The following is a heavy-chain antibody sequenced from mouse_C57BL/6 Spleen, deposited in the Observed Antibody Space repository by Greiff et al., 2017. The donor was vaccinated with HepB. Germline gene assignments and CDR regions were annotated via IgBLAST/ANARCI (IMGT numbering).Heavy chain of an antibody. CDR1: GFSLSTFGMG. CDR3: ARIDHYGSSPHAMDY. D-gene: IGHD1-1*01. V-gene: IGHV8-8*01. J-gene: IGHJ4*01. CDR2: IWWDDDK. Sequence: QVQLKESGPGILQPSQTLSLTCSFSGFSLSTFGMGVGWIRQPSGKGLEWLAHIWWDDDKYYNPALKSRLTISKDTSKNQVFLKIANVDTADTATYYCARIDHYGSSPHAMDYWGQGTSVTVSS.